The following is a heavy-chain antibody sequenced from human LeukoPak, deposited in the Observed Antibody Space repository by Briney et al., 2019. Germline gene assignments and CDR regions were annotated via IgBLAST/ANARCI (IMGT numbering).Heavy chain of an antibody. D-gene: IGHD2-15*01. Sequence: GGSLRLSCAASGFTFSDYYMSWIRQAPGKGLEWVSYISSSGSTIYYADSVKGRFTISRDNAKNSLYLQMNSLRAEDTAVYYCARVVAGDYYYYYMDVWGKGTTVTVSS. CDR2: ISSSGSTI. CDR1: GFTFSDYY. V-gene: IGHV3-11*04. J-gene: IGHJ6*03. CDR3: ARVVAGDYYYYYMDV.